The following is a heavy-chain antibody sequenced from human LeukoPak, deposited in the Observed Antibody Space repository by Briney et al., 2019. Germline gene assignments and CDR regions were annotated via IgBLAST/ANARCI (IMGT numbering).Heavy chain of an antibody. CDR3: AKDNPIEKVPGLGPGS. CDR2: IQFHGSDI. J-gene: IGHJ5*02. Sequence: GGSLRLSCAASGFTFSSYSMNWVRQAPGRGLEWVAFIQFHGSDIFYADSVEGRFTISRDNSKNTLYLQMNSLRPEDTAVYYCAKDNPIEKVPGLGPGSWGQGTLVTVSS. D-gene: IGHD2-2*01. V-gene: IGHV3-30*02. CDR1: GFTFSSYS.